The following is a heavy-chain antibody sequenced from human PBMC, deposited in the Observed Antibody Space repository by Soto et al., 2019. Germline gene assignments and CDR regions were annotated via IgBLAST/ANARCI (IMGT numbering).Heavy chain of an antibody. D-gene: IGHD6-6*01. CDR2: IYYSGST. J-gene: IGHJ4*02. CDR3: ASLKGGAQARAARPSFFDY. CDR1: GVSISSGGYY. V-gene: IGHV4-31*03. Sequence: SDTLSLTCTVSGVSISSGGYYWILIRQHPGKGLEWIGYIYYSGSTYYNPSLKSRVTISVDTSKNQFSLKLSSVTAADTAVYYCASLKGGAQARAARPSFFDYWGQGTLVTVSS.